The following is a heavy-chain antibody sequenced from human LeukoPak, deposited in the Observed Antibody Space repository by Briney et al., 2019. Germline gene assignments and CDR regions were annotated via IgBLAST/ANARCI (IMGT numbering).Heavy chain of an antibody. CDR1: GYTFTGYY. Sequence: ASVKVSCKASGYTFTGYYMHWVRQAPGQGLEWMGWINPNSGGTNYAQKFQGRVTMTRDTSISTAYMERSRLRSDDTAVYYCARSVEMATPIDYWGQGTLVTVSS. CDR3: ARSVEMATPIDY. CDR2: INPNSGGT. V-gene: IGHV1-2*02. J-gene: IGHJ4*02. D-gene: IGHD5-24*01.